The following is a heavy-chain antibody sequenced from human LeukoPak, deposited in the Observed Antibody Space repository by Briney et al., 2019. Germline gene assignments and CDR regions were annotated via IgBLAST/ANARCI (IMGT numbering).Heavy chain of an antibody. CDR3: ARSQVVPAAPDYYFDY. V-gene: IGHV1-24*01. J-gene: IGHJ4*02. D-gene: IGHD2-2*01. CDR2: FHPEDGET. CDR1: GYTVTELS. Sequence: ASVKVSCKVSGYTVTELSMHWVRQSPGKGLEWMGGFHPEDGETIYAQKFQGRVTMTEDTSTDTAYMELSSLRSEDTAVYYCARSQVVPAAPDYYFDYWGQGTLVTVSS.